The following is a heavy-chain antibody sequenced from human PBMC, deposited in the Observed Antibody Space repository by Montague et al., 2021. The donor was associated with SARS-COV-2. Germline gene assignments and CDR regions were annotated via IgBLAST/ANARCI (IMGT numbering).Heavy chain of an antibody. V-gene: IGHV4-59*08. J-gene: IGHJ6*02. Sequence: SETLSLTCNVSGASINDYYWNWIRQRPGRGLEWIGHISYTVNPRYSPSLQSRATILLDTSKNQLSLKLTSVTATDTAVYYCAGANDAALAYYALDVWGQGTTVTVSS. CDR3: AGANDAALAYYALDV. CDR1: GASINDYY. D-gene: IGHD2-15*01. CDR2: ISYTVNP.